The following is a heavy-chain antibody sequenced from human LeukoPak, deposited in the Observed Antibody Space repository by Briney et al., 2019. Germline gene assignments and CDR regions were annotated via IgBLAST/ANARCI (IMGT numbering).Heavy chain of an antibody. J-gene: IGHJ4*02. CDR1: GFTFSSYG. Sequence: GGSLRLSCAASGFTFSSYGMHWVRKAPGKGLEGVAVIWYDGSNKYYADSVKGRFTISRDNSKNTLYLQMNSLRAEDTAVYYCAKAVGYGDYFDYWGQGTLVTVSS. V-gene: IGHV3-33*06. D-gene: IGHD5-18*01. CDR3: AKAVGYGDYFDY. CDR2: IWYDGSNK.